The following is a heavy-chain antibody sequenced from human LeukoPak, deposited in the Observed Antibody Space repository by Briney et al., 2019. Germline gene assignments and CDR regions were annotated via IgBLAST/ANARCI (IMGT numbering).Heavy chain of an antibody. CDR1: GYTFTSYA. CDR3: ARDRSYYDILTGDKHFDY. J-gene: IGHJ4*02. V-gene: IGHV1-3*01. D-gene: IGHD3-9*01. Sequence: ASVKVSCRASGYTFTSYAMHWVRQAPGQRLEWMGWINAGNGNTKYSQKFQGRVTITRDTSASTAYMELSSLRFEDTAVYYCARDRSYYDILTGDKHFDYWGQGTLVTVSS. CDR2: INAGNGNT.